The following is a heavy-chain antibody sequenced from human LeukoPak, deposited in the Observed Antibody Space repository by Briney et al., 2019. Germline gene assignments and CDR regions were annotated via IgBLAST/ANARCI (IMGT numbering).Heavy chain of an antibody. CDR1: GFTFASYA. D-gene: IGHD2-15*01. CDR3: AKDRGNLCSGGSCYSAGGVYYFDY. V-gene: IGHV3-23*01. Sequence: GGSLRLSCAASGFTFASYAMTWVRQVPGKGLEWVSAISGSGDTTYYTDSVKGRFTTSRDNSKNTLYLQMNSVRAEDAALYYYAKDRGNLCSGGSCYSAGGVYYFDYWSQGTLVTVSS. CDR2: ISGSGDTT. J-gene: IGHJ4*02.